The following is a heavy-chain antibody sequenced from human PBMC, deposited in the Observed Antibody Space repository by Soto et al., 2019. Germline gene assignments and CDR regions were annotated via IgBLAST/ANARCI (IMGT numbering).Heavy chain of an antibody. Sequence: EASVKVSCKASGYTFFSYGISLVRQAPGQGLEWMGWISAYNGNTNYAQKLQGRVTMTTDTSTKTAYMELRSLRSDDTAIYYCARAQYNDSFGYFDYWVQGTQVTVSS. V-gene: IGHV1-18*01. CDR1: GYTFFSYG. D-gene: IGHD3-3*01. CDR3: ARAQYNDSFGYFDY. CDR2: ISAYNGNT. J-gene: IGHJ4*02.